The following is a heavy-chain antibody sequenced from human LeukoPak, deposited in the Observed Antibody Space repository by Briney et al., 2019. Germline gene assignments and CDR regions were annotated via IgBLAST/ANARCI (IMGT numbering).Heavy chain of an antibody. J-gene: IGHJ6*03. CDR1: GFTFSSYS. Sequence: GGSLRLSCAASGFTFSSYSMNWVRQAPGKGLEWVSYISSSSSTIYYADSVKGRFTISRDNAKNSLYLQMSSLRAEDTAVYYCAIWSSSPAYYYYYMDVWGKGTTVTVSS. D-gene: IGHD6-13*01. V-gene: IGHV3-48*01. CDR2: ISSSSSTI. CDR3: AIWSSSPAYYYYYMDV.